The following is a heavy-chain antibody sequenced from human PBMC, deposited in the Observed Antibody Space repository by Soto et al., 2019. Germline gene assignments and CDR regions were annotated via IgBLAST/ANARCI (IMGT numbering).Heavy chain of an antibody. Sequence: VPLGQSGAEVKKPGSSVKVSCKASGGTFSSYGINWVRQAPGQGLEWMGGSIPIFGTTYYAQRFQDRVTITADEARSTANTELSSLRSDDTAVYYCAGGPTVVFVAATGDYYYYGMDVWGQGTTVIVSS. V-gene: IGHV1-69*01. J-gene: IGHJ6*02. D-gene: IGHD2-15*01. CDR2: SIPIFGTT. CDR1: GGTFSSYG. CDR3: AGGPTVVFVAATGDYYYYGMDV.